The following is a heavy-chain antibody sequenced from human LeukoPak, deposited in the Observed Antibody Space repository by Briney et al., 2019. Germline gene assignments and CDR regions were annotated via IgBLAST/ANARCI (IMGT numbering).Heavy chain of an antibody. V-gene: IGHV3-66*01. CDR2: IYSGGAT. CDR3: ARGITMIVPYYFDY. CDR1: GLIVSGDY. J-gene: IGHJ4*02. Sequence: GGSLRLSCAASGLIVSGDYVSWVRQAPGKGLEWVSVIYSGGATYYADSVKGRFTISRDNSKNTLYLQMNSLRAEDTAVYYCARGITMIVPYYFDYWGQGTLVTVSS. D-gene: IGHD3-22*01.